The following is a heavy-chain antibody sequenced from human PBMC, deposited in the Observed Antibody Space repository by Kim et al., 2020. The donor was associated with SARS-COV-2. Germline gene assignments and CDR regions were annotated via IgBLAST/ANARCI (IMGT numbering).Heavy chain of an antibody. V-gene: IGHV4-59*01. CDR3: ATAGYSYRYFDY. CDR2: TYYSGST. J-gene: IGHJ4*02. Sequence: SETLSLTCTRSRSPISSTLSSCIPHPPGNVLASIAYTYYSGSTNYNPSLNIRVTISVDTSKNHFSLKLSSVTAADTAVYYCATAGYSYRYFDYWGQDTLV. CDR1: RSPISSTL. D-gene: IGHD5-18*01.